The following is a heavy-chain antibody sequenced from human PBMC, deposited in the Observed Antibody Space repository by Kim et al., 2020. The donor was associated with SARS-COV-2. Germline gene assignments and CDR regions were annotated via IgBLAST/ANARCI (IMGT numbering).Heavy chain of an antibody. CDR1: GYTLTELS. D-gene: IGHD5-18*01. J-gene: IGHJ6*02. CDR2: FDPEDGET. Sequence: ASVKVSCKVSGYTLTELSMHWVRQAPGKGLEWMGGFDPEDGETIYAQKFQGRVTMTEDTSTDTAYMELSSLRSEDTAVYYCATEDTAMFPRPYYYYYGMDVWGQGTTVTVSS. CDR3: ATEDTAMFPRPYYYYYGMDV. V-gene: IGHV1-24*01.